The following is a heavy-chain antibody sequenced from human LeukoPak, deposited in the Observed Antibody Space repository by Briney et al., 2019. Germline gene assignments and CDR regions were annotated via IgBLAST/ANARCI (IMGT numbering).Heavy chain of an antibody. CDR1: GFTFSHYE. CDR3: ARLGPVTKDHYCDY. Sequence: GGSLRLSCAASGFTFSHYEMNWVRQAPGKGLEWISYIRFVDSSKSYADSVKGRFTISRDNAENSLYLEMNNLRGEDTAVYFCARLGPVTKDHYCDYWGQGTLVTVSS. J-gene: IGHJ4*02. D-gene: IGHD4-17*01. V-gene: IGHV3-48*03. CDR2: IRFVDSSK.